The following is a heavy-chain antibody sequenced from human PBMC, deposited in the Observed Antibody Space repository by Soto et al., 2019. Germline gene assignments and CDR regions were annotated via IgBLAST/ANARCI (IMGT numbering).Heavy chain of an antibody. CDR3: ARLEGLATISYYFDF. D-gene: IGHD3-9*01. Sequence: KSSETLSLTCSVSDDSINSDKYYWGWIRQPPGKGLEWIGSIYYRGNAYYNPSLQTRVTISLDKSRSHFSLKLNSVTAADSAVYFCARLEGLATISYYFDFWGPGALVTVSS. CDR1: DDSINSDKYY. V-gene: IGHV4-39*01. J-gene: IGHJ4*02. CDR2: IYYRGNA.